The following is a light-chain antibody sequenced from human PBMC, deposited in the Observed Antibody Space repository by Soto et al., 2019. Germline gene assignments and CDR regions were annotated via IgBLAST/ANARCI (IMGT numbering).Light chain of an antibody. V-gene: IGKV1-12*01. J-gene: IGKJ1*01. Sequence: DLQMTQSPSSVSASVGDSVTIXXRASQAIGTWLAWYQQKPGKVPNLXIYAASSLQSGVPSRFSGSGSGTDFTLTISSLQPEDIATYYCQQGDTFPWTFGQGTKVDIK. CDR2: AAS. CDR3: QQGDTFPWT. CDR1: QAIGTW.